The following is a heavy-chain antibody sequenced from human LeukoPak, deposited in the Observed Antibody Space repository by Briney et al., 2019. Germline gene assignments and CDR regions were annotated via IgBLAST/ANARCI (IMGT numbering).Heavy chain of an antibody. CDR2: ISYDGSKK. Sequence: GGSLRLSCAASEFSVSSNYMSWVRQAPGKGLEWVAVISYDGSKKYYADSVKGRFTISRDNSKNTLYLQMNSLRVEDTAVYYCAKGDYYDVLTGRQNWFGPWGQGTLVTVSS. CDR3: AKGDYYDVLTGRQNWFGP. V-gene: IGHV3-30*18. J-gene: IGHJ5*02. CDR1: EFSVSSNY. D-gene: IGHD3-9*01.